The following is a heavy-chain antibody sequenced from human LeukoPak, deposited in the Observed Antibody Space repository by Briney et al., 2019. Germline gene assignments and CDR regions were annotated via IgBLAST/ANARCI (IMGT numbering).Heavy chain of an antibody. Sequence: SETLSLTCTVSGGSISSSSYYWGWIRQPPGKGLEWIGSIYYSGSTYYNPSLKSRVTISVDTSKNQFSLKLSSVTAADTAVYYCARHRYYGSGSGWFDPWGQGTLVTVSS. V-gene: IGHV4-39*01. CDR1: GGSISSSSYY. J-gene: IGHJ5*02. D-gene: IGHD3-10*01. CDR2: IYYSGST. CDR3: ARHRYYGSGSGWFDP.